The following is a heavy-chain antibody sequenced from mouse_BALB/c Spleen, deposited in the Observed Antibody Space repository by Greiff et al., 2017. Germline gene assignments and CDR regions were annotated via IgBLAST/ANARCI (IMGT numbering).Heavy chain of an antibody. CDR2: ISSGGSYT. Sequence: EVQRVESGGGLVKPGGSLKLSCAASGFTFSSYAMSWVRQTPEKRLEWVATISSGGSYTYYPDSVKGRFTISRDNAKNTLYLQMSSLRSEDTAMYYCARRAYGNDFYFDYWGLGTTLTVSS. V-gene: IGHV5-9-3*01. CDR1: GFTFSSYA. D-gene: IGHD2-10*02. J-gene: IGHJ2*01. CDR3: ARRAYGNDFYFDY.